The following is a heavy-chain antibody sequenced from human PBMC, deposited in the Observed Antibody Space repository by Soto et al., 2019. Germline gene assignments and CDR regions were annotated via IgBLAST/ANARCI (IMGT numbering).Heavy chain of an antibody. CDR3: ARLGGYYQAFDS. CDR2: IYHTGTT. D-gene: IGHD3-22*01. V-gene: IGHV4-59*08. CDR1: GGSIRDNY. J-gene: IGHJ4*02. Sequence: SETLSLTCSVSGGSIRDNYWGRIRQPPGKGLEWIGYIYHTGTTKYNPSLKSRVTVSVDSSKNQFSLKLDSVTAADTAVYYCARLGGYYQAFDSWGQGTLVTVSS.